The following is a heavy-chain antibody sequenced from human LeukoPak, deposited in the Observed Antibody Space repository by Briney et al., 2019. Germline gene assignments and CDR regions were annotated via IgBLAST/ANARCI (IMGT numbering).Heavy chain of an antibody. CDR3: AKVPLIAAPKYFDY. CDR1: GFIFSSYS. Sequence: GGSLRLSCAASGFIFSSYSMNWVRQAPGKGLEWVSAISGSGGSTYYADSVKGRFTISRDNSKNTLYLQMNSLRAEDTAVYYCAKVPLIAAPKYFDYWGQGTLVTVSS. J-gene: IGHJ4*02. V-gene: IGHV3-23*01. CDR2: ISGSGGST. D-gene: IGHD6-13*01.